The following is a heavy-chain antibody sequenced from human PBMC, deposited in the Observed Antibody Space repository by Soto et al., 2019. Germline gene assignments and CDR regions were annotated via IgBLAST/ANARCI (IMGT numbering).Heavy chain of an antibody. V-gene: IGHV1-2*04. J-gene: IGHJ4*02. D-gene: IGHD1-26*01. CDR1: GYTFTGYY. CDR2: INPNSGGT. CDR3: ARDLGSGSYYFGY. Sequence: GASVKVSCKASGYTFTGYYMHGVRQAPGQGLEWMGWINPNSGGTNYAQKFQGWVTMTRDTSISTAYMELSRLRSDDTAVYYCARDLGSGSYYFGYWGQGTLVTVSS.